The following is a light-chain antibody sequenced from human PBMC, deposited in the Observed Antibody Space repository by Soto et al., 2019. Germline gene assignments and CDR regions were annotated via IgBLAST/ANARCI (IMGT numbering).Light chain of an antibody. V-gene: IGKV3-11*01. J-gene: IGKJ4*01. Sequence: IVLTQSPATLSLSPGERATLSCRASQSVRSYLVWYQQKPGQSPRLLIYDASKRAAGIPARFSGSGSGTDFTLTISSLEPEDFGVYYCQQCDAWPLTFGGGTKVEIK. CDR2: DAS. CDR3: QQCDAWPLT. CDR1: QSVRSY.